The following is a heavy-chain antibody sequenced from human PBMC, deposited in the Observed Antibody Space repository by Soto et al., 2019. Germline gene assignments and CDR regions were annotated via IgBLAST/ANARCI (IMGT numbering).Heavy chain of an antibody. D-gene: IGHD6-13*01. CDR3: ARGGIAAAGYYYYYYMDV. CDR1: GGSISNYC. J-gene: IGHJ6*03. V-gene: IGHV4-59*08. CDR2: IYYSGST. Sequence: PSETMCLTCTVVGGSISNYCWSWIRQTTGKGLEWIGYIYYSGSTNYNPSLKSRVTISVDTSKNQFSLKLSSVTAADTAVYYCARGGIAAAGYYYYYYMDVWGKGTTVTVSS.